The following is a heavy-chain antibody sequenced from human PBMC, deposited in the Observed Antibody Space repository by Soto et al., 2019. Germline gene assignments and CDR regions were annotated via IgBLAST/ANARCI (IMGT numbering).Heavy chain of an antibody. CDR1: GDSVSTNSAA. V-gene: IGHV6-1*01. CDR3: ARDKNYYYYGMDV. J-gene: IGHJ6*02. CDR2: TYYRSKWYN. Sequence: SQTLSLTCAISGDSVSTNSAAWNWIRQSTSRGLEWLGRTYYRSKWYNDYAVSVKSRITINPDTSKNQFSLQLNSVTPEDTAVYYCARDKNYYYYGMDVWGQGTTVTVSS.